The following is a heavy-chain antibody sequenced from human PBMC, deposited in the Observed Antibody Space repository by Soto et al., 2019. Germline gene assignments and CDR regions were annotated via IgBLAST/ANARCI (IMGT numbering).Heavy chain of an antibody. D-gene: IGHD3-10*01. J-gene: IGHJ4*02. CDR2: IVWNSANI. V-gene: IGHV3-9*01. CDR1: GFNFDGYA. CDR3: AKGKYFGPGSACDY. Sequence: EVQLVESGGGLVQPGRSLRLSCAASGFNFDGYAMHWVRQAPGKGLEWVSSIVWNSANIDYADSVRGRFTVSRDNAKNSLYLQMNSLRPEDTAFYYCAKGKYFGPGSACDYWGQGTLVTVSS.